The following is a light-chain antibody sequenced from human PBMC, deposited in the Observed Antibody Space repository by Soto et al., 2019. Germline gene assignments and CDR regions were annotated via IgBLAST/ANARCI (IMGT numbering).Light chain of an antibody. CDR1: QSLGSSY. V-gene: IGKV3D-20*02. CDR2: GAS. Sequence: EIVFTQSPCTLSLSPGQRATLSCRASQSLGSSYLAWYQQKPGQAPRLLIYGASSRATGIPDRFSGSGSGTDFTLTISRLEPEDFAVYYCQQRSNWPQTFGQGTKVDIK. J-gene: IGKJ1*01. CDR3: QQRSNWPQT.